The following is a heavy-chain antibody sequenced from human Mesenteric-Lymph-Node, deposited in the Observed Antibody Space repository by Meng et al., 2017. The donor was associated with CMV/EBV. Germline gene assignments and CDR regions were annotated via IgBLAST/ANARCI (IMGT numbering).Heavy chain of an antibody. D-gene: IGHD4-17*01. V-gene: IGHV3-23*03. CDR3: AKDGDYGAFDI. Sequence: GESLKISCAASGFTFSSYAMSWVRQAPGKGLEWVSVIYSGGSSTYYADSVKGRFTISRDNSKNTLYLQMNSLRAEDTAVYYCAKDGDYGAFDIWGQGTMVTVSS. J-gene: IGHJ3*02. CDR1: GFTFSSYA. CDR2: IYSGGSST.